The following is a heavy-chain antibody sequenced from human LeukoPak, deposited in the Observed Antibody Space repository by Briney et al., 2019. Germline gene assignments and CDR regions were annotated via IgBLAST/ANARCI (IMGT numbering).Heavy chain of an antibody. CDR2: VNHSGTT. D-gene: IGHD2-2*01. CDR3: ARGSVPSERYCSSTSCPYYMDV. J-gene: IGHJ6*03. CDR1: GGSFSGYY. V-gene: IGHV4-34*01. Sequence: PSETLSLTCAVYGGSFSGYYWSWIRQPPGKGLEWIGEVNHSGTTNYNPSLKSRVNISVDTSKNQFSLKLSSVTAADTAVYYCARGSVPSERYCSSTSCPYYMDVWGKGTTVTVSS.